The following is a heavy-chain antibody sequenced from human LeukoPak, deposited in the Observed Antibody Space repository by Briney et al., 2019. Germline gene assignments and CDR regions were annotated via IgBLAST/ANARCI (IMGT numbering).Heavy chain of an antibody. Sequence: GGSLRLSCAASGFTFSSYGMHWVRQAPGEGLEWVAVISYDGSNKYYVDSVKGRFTISRDNSKNTLYLQMNSLRAEDTAVYYCAKDPSKQQLVRGWFDPWGQGTLVTVSS. CDR3: AKDPSKQQLVRGWFDP. D-gene: IGHD6-13*01. J-gene: IGHJ5*02. V-gene: IGHV3-30*18. CDR1: GFTFSSYG. CDR2: ISYDGSNK.